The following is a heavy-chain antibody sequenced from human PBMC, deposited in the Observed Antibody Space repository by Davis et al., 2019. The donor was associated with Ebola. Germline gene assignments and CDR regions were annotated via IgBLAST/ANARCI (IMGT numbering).Heavy chain of an antibody. D-gene: IGHD2-15*01. CDR3: AREIEGFGYCSGGSCYGWFDP. Sequence: PGGSLRLSCAASGFTFSSYGMHWVRQAPGKGREWVAVISYDGSNKYYADSVKGRFTSSRDNSKNTLYLQMNSLRAEDTAVYYCAREIEGFGYCSGGSCYGWFDPWGQGTLVTVSS. V-gene: IGHV3-30*03. J-gene: IGHJ5*02. CDR2: ISYDGSNK. CDR1: GFTFSSYG.